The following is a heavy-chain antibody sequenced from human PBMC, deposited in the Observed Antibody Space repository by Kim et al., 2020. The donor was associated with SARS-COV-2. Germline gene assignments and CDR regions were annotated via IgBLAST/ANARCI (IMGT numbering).Heavy chain of an antibody. D-gene: IGHD6-19*01. V-gene: IGHV3-15*01. Sequence: PVKGRFTISRDDSKITLYLQMNSLKTEDTAVYYCTTDELGSSGWYGWVDYWGQGTLVTVSS. CDR3: TTDELGSSGWYGWVDY. J-gene: IGHJ4*02.